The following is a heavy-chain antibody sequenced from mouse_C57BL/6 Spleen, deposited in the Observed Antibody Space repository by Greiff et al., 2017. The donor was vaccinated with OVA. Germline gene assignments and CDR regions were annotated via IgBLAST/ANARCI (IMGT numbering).Heavy chain of an antibody. V-gene: IGHV1-64*01. J-gene: IGHJ2*01. D-gene: IGHD1-1*01. CDR2: IHPNSGST. CDR1: GYTFTSYW. CDR3: ARYDCGSSYYFDY. Sequence: QVQLQQPGAELVKPGASVKLSCKASGYTFTSYWMHWVKQRPGQGLEWIGMIHPNSGSTNYNEKFKSKATLTVDKSSSTAYMQLSSLTSKDSAVYDCARYDCGSSYYFDYWGQGTTLTVSS.